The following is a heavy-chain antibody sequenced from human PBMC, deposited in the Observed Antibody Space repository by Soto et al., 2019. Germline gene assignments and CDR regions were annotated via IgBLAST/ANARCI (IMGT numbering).Heavy chain of an antibody. D-gene: IGHD3-3*01. Sequence: QVQLQESGPGLVKPSETLSLTCTVSGGSVSSGSYYWSWIRQPPGKGLEYIGYLYYSGSTNYNLSLKSRVTISVDTPKNQFSLKLTSVTAADTAIYYCARGQAFWTGYYRMPYYFDYWGQGTLVTVSS. V-gene: IGHV4-61*01. CDR3: ARGQAFWTGYYRMPYYFDY. CDR2: LYYSGST. CDR1: GGSVSSGSYY. J-gene: IGHJ4*02.